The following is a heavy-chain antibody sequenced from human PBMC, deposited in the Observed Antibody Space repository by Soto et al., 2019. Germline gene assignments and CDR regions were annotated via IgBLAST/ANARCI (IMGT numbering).Heavy chain of an antibody. D-gene: IGHD2-2*01. CDR3: ARGWVPAAMWSSKGYFDY. Sequence: QVQLVQSGAEVKKPGASVKVSCKASGYTFTSYYMHWVRQAPGQGLEWMGIINPSGGSTSYAQKLQGRVNMTRDTSTSTVYMELSSLRSEDTAVYYCARGWVPAAMWSSKGYFDYWGQGTLVTVSS. CDR2: INPSGGST. J-gene: IGHJ4*02. V-gene: IGHV1-46*03. CDR1: GYTFTSYY.